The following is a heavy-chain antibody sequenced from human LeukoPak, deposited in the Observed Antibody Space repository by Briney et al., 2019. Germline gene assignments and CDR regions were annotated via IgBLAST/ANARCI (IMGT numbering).Heavy chain of an antibody. V-gene: IGHV4-30-4*01. CDR1: GDSISSGDYY. CDR3: ARVGTGRNYFNYGMDV. CDR2: IYYSGNT. Sequence: SQTLSLTCTVSGDSISSGDYYWSWVRRPPGKGLEWIGYIYYSGNTDYNPSLKSRVTISVDTSKNQFSLKVDSVTAADTAVYYCARVGTGRNYFNYGMDVWGQGTTATVSS. J-gene: IGHJ6*02. D-gene: IGHD1-7*01.